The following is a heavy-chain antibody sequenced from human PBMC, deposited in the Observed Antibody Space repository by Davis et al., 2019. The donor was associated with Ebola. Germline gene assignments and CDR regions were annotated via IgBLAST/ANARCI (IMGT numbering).Heavy chain of an antibody. CDR2: IYPGDSDT. CDR1: GFRFSSHW. CDR3: ASLRRTITGMDDGFDM. V-gene: IGHV5-51*01. J-gene: IGHJ3*02. Sequence: GESLKISCKDSGFRFSSHWIAWVRQMPGKGLEWMGIIYPGDSDTRYSPSFEGQVTISVDKSITTAYLQWSSLKASDTALYYCASLRRTITGMDDGFDMWGQGTMVTVSS. D-gene: IGHD2-8*02.